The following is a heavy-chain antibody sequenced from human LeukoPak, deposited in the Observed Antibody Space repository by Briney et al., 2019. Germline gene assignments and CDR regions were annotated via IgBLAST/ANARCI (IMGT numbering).Heavy chain of an antibody. J-gene: IGHJ5*02. V-gene: IGHV1-2*02. CDR2: INPNSGGT. CDR1: GYTFTGYY. D-gene: IGHD3-9*01. Sequence: ASVKVSCKASGYTFTGYYMHWVRQAPGQGLEWMGWINPNSGGTNYAQKFQGRVTMTRDTSISTAYMELSRLRSDDTAVYYCARNFVITLTGWFDPWGQGTLVTVSS. CDR3: ARNFVITLTGWFDP.